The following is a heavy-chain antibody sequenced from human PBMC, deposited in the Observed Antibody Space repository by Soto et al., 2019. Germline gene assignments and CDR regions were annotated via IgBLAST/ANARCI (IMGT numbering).Heavy chain of an antibody. Sequence: APVQVSCEASVDTFASQGSRCVRQATGQGLGWMGWISAYNGNTNYAQKLQGRVTMTTDTSTSTAYMELRSLRSDDTAVYYCARDGYCSSTSRYIDYYYGMDISGQGKTVTV. J-gene: IGHJ6*02. V-gene: IGHV1-18*01. CDR2: ISAYNGNT. D-gene: IGHD2-2*02. CDR1: VDTFASQG. CDR3: ARDGYCSSTSRYIDYYYGMDI.